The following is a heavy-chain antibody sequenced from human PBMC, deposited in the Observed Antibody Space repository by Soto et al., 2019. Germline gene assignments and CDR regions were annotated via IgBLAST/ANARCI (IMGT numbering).Heavy chain of an antibody. CDR1: GFTFSSYA. CDR3: ARKAIPLLDY. D-gene: IGHD2-21*01. CDR2: ISYDGSKK. J-gene: IGHJ4*02. Sequence: QVQLVESGGGVVQPGRSLRLSCAASGFTFSSYAMHWVRQAPGKGLEWVAVISYDGSKKYYADSVKGRFTISRDNSKNTLYLQMNSLRAEDTAVYYCARKAIPLLDYWGQGTLVTVSS. V-gene: IGHV3-30-3*01.